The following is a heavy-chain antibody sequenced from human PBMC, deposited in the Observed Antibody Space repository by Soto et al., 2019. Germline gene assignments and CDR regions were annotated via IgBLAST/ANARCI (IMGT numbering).Heavy chain of an antibody. CDR3: AKDYGAATAHYYYYYMDV. Sequence: PGGSLRLSCAASGFTFSSYAMSWVRQAPGKGLEWVSAISGSGGSTYYADSVKGRFTISRDNSKNTLYLQMNSLRAEDTAVYYCAKDYGAATAHYYYYYMDVWGKGTTVTVSS. J-gene: IGHJ6*03. CDR2: ISGSGGST. CDR1: GFTFSSYA. D-gene: IGHD2-15*01. V-gene: IGHV3-23*01.